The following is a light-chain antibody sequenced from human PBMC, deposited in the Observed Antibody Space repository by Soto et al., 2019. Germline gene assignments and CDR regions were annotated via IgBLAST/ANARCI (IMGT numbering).Light chain of an antibody. Sequence: DIQMTQSPSSLSASVGDRVAITCRASQDISNFLNWYQQTPGKAPKLLIYDASSLESGVPSRFSGSGSGTEFTLTISNLQPDDFATYFCQQYNNYPRTFGQGTKVDI. J-gene: IGKJ1*01. CDR1: QDISNF. CDR3: QQYNNYPRT. CDR2: DAS. V-gene: IGKV1-5*01.